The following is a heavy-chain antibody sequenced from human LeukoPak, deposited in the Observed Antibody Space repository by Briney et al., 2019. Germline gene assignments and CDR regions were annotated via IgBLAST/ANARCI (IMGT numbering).Heavy chain of an antibody. J-gene: IGHJ4*02. D-gene: IGHD6-19*01. CDR1: GGSFSGYY. Sequence: SETLSLTCAVYGGSFSGYYWSWLRQPPGKGLEWIGEINHSGSTNYNPSLKSRVTISVDTSKNQFSLKLSSVTAADTAVYYCARTKYSSGCDYWGQGTLATVSS. CDR2: INHSGST. V-gene: IGHV4-34*01. CDR3: ARTKYSSGCDY.